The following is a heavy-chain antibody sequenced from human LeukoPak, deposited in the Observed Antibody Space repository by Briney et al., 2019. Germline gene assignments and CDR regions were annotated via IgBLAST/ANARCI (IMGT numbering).Heavy chain of an antibody. Sequence: SETLSLTCTVSGGSISSHYWSWIRQPPGKGLEWIGYIYYSGSTNYNPSLKSRVTISVDTSKNQFSLKLSSVTAADTAVYYCATYYYDSSGYYHAYWGQGTLVTVSS. CDR3: ATYYYDSSGYYHAY. J-gene: IGHJ4*02. CDR2: IYYSGST. CDR1: GGSISSHY. D-gene: IGHD3-22*01. V-gene: IGHV4-59*11.